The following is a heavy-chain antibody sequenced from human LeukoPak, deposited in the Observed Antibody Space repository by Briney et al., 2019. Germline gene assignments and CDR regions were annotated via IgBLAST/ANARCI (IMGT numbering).Heavy chain of an antibody. CDR1: GFTFSNYW. D-gene: IGHD5-24*01. CDR3: ARERWLQLQYFDY. CDR2: ISYDGSNK. V-gene: IGHV3-30-3*01. J-gene: IGHJ4*02. Sequence: PGGSLRLSCAASGFTFSNYWMHWVRQAPGKGLEWVAVISYDGSNKYYADSVKGRFTISRDNSKNTLYLQMNSLRAEDTAVYYCARERWLQLQYFDYWGQGTLVTVSS.